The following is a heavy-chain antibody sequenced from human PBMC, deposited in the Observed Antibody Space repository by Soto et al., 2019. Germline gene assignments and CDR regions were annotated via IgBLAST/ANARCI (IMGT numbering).Heavy chain of an antibody. CDR1: GGSISSYY. Sequence: SETLSLTCTVSGGSISSYYWSWIRQPPGKGLEWIGYIYYSGSTNYNPSLKSRVTISVDTSKNQFSLKLSSVTAADTAVYYCAIEMSPRSRPYFDYWGQGTLVTVAS. J-gene: IGHJ4*02. D-gene: IGHD6-13*01. V-gene: IGHV4-59*01. CDR2: IYYSGST. CDR3: AIEMSPRSRPYFDY.